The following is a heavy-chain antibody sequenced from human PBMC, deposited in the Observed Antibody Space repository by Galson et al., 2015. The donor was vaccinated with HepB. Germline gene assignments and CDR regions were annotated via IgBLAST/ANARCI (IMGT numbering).Heavy chain of an antibody. V-gene: IGHV3-48*01. J-gene: IGHJ6*02. CDR1: GFTFSSYS. CDR2: ISSSSSTI. D-gene: IGHD3-3*01. CDR3: AREGFPILADYYYGMDV. Sequence: SLRLSCAASGFTFSSYSMNWVRQAPGKGLEWVSYISSSSSTIYYADSVKGRFTISRDNAKNSLYLQMNSLRAEDTAVYYCAREGFPILADYYYGMDVWGQGTTVTVSS.